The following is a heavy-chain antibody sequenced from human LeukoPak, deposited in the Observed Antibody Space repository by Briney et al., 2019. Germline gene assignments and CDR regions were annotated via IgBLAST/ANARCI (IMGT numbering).Heavy chain of an antibody. Sequence: KPSGTLSLTCAVSGGSISSSNWWSWVRQPPGKGLEWIGEINHSGSTNYNPSLKSRVTISVDTSKNQFSLKLSSVTAADTAVYYCAREDNTVTLGHWGQGTLVTVSS. CDR2: INHSGST. CDR1: GGSISSSNW. CDR3: AREDNTVTLGH. V-gene: IGHV4-4*02. J-gene: IGHJ4*02. D-gene: IGHD4-17*01.